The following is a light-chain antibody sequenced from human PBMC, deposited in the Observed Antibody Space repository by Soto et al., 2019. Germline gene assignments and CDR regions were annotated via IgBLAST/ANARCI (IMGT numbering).Light chain of an antibody. Sequence: QSALTQPASVSGSPGQSITIFCTGTSSDVGGYNYVSWYQHHPDKAPKLMIYDVRYRPSGVSGRFSGSKSGNTASLTISGLQAEDEADYYCSSYTSISTLWVFGTGTKLTVL. CDR1: SSDVGGYNY. J-gene: IGLJ1*01. V-gene: IGLV2-14*03. CDR2: DVR. CDR3: SSYTSISTLWV.